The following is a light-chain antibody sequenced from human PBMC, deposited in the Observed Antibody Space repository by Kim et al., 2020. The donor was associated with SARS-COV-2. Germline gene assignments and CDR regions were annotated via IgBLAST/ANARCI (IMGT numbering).Light chain of an antibody. CDR3: NSRDSSGNHWV. CDR1: SLRSYY. CDR2: GKN. J-gene: IGLJ3*02. V-gene: IGLV3-19*01. Sequence: SSELTQDPAVSVALGQTVRITCPGNSLRSYYASWYQQKPGQAPVLGIFGKNNRPSGIPDRFSGSSAGNTASLTITGAQAEDEADYYCNSRDSSGNHWVSGGGTQLTVL.